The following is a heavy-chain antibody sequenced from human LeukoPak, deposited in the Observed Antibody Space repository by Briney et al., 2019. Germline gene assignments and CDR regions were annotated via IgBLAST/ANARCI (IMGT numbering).Heavy chain of an antibody. V-gene: IGHV4-30-2*06. CDR2: IYHSGNS. D-gene: IGHD4-17*01. CDR3: ARGLLDFDYGDYNGDRVDY. J-gene: IGHJ4*02. Sequence: TSQTLSLTCSVSGDSIGSVGYYWSWIRQSPGKGLEWIGYIYHSGNSYYNPSLKSRVTISVDTSKNQFSLKLSSVTAADTAVYYCARGLLDFDYGDYNGDRVDYWGQGTLVTVSS. CDR1: GDSIGSVGYY.